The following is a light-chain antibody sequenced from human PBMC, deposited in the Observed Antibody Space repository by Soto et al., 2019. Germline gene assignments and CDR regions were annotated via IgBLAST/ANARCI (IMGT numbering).Light chain of an antibody. Sequence: EIVLTQSPGTLSLSPGERATLFCRASQSVSSSYLAWYQQKPGQAPRLLIYGASSRATGIPDRFSGSGSGTDFTLTITRLEPEDFAVYYCQRYGTSPPITFGQGTRLEIK. CDR3: QRYGTSPPIT. V-gene: IGKV3-20*01. J-gene: IGKJ5*01. CDR2: GAS. CDR1: QSVSSSY.